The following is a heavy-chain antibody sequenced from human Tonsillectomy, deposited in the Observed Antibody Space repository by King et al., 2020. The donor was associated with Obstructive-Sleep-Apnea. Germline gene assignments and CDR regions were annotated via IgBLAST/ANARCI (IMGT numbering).Heavy chain of an antibody. CDR2: ISSSTSTI. J-gene: IGHJ3*01. D-gene: IGHD3-16*01. CDR3: ATGGPHAFDF. CDR1: GITFSSYS. V-gene: IGHV3-48*04. Sequence: VQLVESGGGLVQPGGSLRLSCAASGITFSSYSMNWVRQAPGKGLEWVAYISSSTSTIYYADSVKGRFTISRDNAKNSLYLQMNSLRAEDTAVYYCATGGPHAFDFWGRGTMVTVSS.